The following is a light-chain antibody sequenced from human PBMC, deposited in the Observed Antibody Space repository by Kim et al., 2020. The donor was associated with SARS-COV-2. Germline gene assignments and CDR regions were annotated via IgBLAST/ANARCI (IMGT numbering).Light chain of an antibody. Sequence: SYELTQPPSVSVAPGKTARITCGGNNIGSKSVHWYQQKPGQAPVLVIYYDSDRPSGIPERFSGSNSGNTATLTISRVEAGDEADYYCQVWASSIDHPVFG. CDR2: YDS. J-gene: IGLJ3*02. CDR3: QVWASSIDHPV. V-gene: IGLV3-21*04. CDR1: NIGSKS.